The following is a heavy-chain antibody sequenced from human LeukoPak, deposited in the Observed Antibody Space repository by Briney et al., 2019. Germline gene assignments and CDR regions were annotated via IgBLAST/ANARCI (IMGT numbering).Heavy chain of an antibody. D-gene: IGHD3-22*01. CDR3: ARGFHRYNYDSGAYSVY. Sequence: GGSLGLSCAASGFTFSGYEMNWVRQAPGKGLEWISYISSSSSTIYYADSVRGRFTISRDNAKNSLYLQMNSLRAEDTAVYYCARGFHRYNYDSGAYSVYWGQGTLVTVS. CDR2: ISSSSSTI. J-gene: IGHJ4*02. CDR1: GFTFSGYE. V-gene: IGHV3-48*01.